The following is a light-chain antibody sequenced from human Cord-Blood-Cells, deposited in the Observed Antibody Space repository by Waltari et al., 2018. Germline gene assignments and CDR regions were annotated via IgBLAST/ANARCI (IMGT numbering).Light chain of an antibody. Sequence: QSALTQPASVSGSPGQSITISCTGTSSDVGGYHYVSWYQQHPGKAPNLMIYDVINRPSGFSNRFAGSKSGNTASLTISGLQAEDEADYYCSSYTSSSTLVVFGGGTKLTVL. J-gene: IGLJ2*01. CDR3: SSYTSSSTLVV. CDR2: DVI. V-gene: IGLV2-14*01. CDR1: SSDVGGYHY.